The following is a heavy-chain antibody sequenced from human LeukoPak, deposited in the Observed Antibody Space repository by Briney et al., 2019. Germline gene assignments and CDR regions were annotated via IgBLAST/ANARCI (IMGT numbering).Heavy chain of an antibody. V-gene: IGHV3-7*01. CDR1: GFTFSSYG. CDR3: ARVYNWNVGLDY. CDR2: IKQDGSEK. J-gene: IGHJ4*02. D-gene: IGHD1-20*01. Sequence: PGGSLRLSCAASGFTFSSYGMHWVRQAPGKGLEWVADIKQDGSEKYYVDSVKGRFTISRDNAKNSLYLQMNSLRAEDTAVYYCARVYNWNVGLDYWGQGTLVTVSS.